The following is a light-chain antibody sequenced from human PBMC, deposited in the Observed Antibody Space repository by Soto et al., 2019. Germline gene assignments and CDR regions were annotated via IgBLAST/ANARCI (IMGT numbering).Light chain of an antibody. Sequence: EIVMTQSPATLSVSPGERATLSCRASKSVSTNLARYQQKPGQAPRLLIYAASVRATGIPARFSGSGSGTEFTLTISSLQSEDFAVYYCQQYHERPPNLSFGGGTKVEIK. V-gene: IGKV3-15*01. CDR2: AAS. J-gene: IGKJ4*01. CDR1: KSVSTN. CDR3: QQYHERPPNLS.